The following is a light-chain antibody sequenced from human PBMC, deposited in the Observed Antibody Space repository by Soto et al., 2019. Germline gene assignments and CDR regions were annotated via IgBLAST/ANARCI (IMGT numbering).Light chain of an antibody. J-gene: IGKJ1*01. V-gene: IGKV1-5*03. CDR3: QHYNSYSEA. CDR1: QTISSW. Sequence: DIQMTQSPSTLSGSVGDRVTITCRASQTISSWLAWYQQKPGKAPKLLIYKASTVKSGVPSRFSGSGSGTEFTLTISSLQPDDFATYLCQHYNSYSEAFGQGTQVDIK. CDR2: KAS.